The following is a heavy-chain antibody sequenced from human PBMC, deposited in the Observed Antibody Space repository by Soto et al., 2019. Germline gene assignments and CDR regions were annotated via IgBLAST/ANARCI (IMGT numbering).Heavy chain of an antibody. D-gene: IGHD1-26*01. Sequence: EVQLLESGGGLVQPGGSLRLSCAASGFTFSNYGMSWVRQAPGKGLEWVSALPEIGTNTYYADSVKGRFTISRDNFKNTLFLQINNRRAGDTAVYYCAKKSGVGAPWDFDYWGQGTLVTVSS. V-gene: IGHV3-23*01. CDR2: LPEIGTNT. CDR1: GFTFSNYG. J-gene: IGHJ4*02. CDR3: AKKSGVGAPWDFDY.